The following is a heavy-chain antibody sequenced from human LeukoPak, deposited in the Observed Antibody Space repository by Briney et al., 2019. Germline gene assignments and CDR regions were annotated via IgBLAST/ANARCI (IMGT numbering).Heavy chain of an antibody. J-gene: IGHJ4*02. CDR3: ARDRAAAVGFDY. CDR2: ISSSSSYI. CDR1: GFTFSSYS. D-gene: IGHD6-13*01. Sequence: NPGGSLRLSCAASGFTFSSYSMNWVRQAPGKGLEWVSSISSSSSYIYYADSVKGRFTISRDNAKNSLYLQMNSLRAEDTAVYYCARDRAAAVGFDYWGQGTLVTVSS. V-gene: IGHV3-21*01.